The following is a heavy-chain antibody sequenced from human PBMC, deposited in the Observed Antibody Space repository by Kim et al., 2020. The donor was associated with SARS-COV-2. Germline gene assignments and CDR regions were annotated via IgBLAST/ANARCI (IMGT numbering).Heavy chain of an antibody. J-gene: IGHJ6*02. V-gene: IGHV3-33*05. CDR1: GFTFSSYG. D-gene: IGHD6-13*01. Sequence: GGSLRLSCAASGFTFSSYGMHWVRQAPGKGLEWVAVISYDGSNKYYADSVKGRFTISRDNSKNTLYLQMNSLRAEDTAVYYCARDGIAAAGGYYYGMDVWGQGTTVTVSS. CDR3: ARDGIAAAGGYYYGMDV. CDR2: ISYDGSNK.